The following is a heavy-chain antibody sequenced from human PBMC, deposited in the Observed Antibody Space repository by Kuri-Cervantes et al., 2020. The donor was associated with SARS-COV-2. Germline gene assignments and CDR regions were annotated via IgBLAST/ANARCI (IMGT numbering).Heavy chain of an antibody. CDR2: ISGSGGST. J-gene: IGHJ4*02. CDR3: ARDRVYFDY. V-gene: IGHV3-23*01. CDR1: GGSFSGYY. Sequence: ETLSLTCAVYGGSFSGYYWSWIRQPPGKGLEWVSAISGSGGSTYYADSVKGRFTISRDNSKNTLYLQMNSLRAEDTAVYYCARDRVYFDYWGQGTLVTVSS.